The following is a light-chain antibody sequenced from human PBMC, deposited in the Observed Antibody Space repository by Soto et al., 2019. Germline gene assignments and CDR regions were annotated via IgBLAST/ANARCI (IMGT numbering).Light chain of an antibody. CDR3: QQYGSSALT. CDR2: GAY. J-gene: IGKJ4*01. V-gene: IGKV3-20*01. CDR1: QSVSSY. Sequence: EIVLTQSPATLSLSPGERATLSCRASQSVSSYLAWYQQKPGQAPRLLIYGAYSRATGIPDRFSGSGSGTDFTLTIRRLEPEDFAVYYCQQYGSSALTVGGGTKVDIK.